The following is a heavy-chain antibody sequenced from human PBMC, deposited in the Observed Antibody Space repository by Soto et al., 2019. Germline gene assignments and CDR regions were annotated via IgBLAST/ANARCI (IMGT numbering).Heavy chain of an antibody. CDR1: GFTFSSYG. Sequence: PGGSLILSCAASGFTFSSYGMHWVRQAPGKGLEWVAVIWYDGSNKYYADSVKGRFTISRDNSKNTLYLQMNSLRAEDTAVYYCAREPSGWYYYYYGMDVWGQGTTVTVSS. D-gene: IGHD6-19*01. CDR3: AREPSGWYYYYYGMDV. V-gene: IGHV3-33*01. J-gene: IGHJ6*02. CDR2: IWYDGSNK.